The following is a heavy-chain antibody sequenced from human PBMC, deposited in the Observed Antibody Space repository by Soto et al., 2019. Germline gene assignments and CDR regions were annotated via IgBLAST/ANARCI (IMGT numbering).Heavy chain of an antibody. V-gene: IGHV1-46*01. D-gene: IGHD6-19*01. CDR3: AKRGWSDAFDI. CDR2: INPSGGST. Sequence: ASVKVSCKASGYTFTGDSMDSARQAPGQGLEWMGIINPSGGSTNYAQKFQGRVTMTRDTSTSTVYMELSSLRSEDTAVYYCAKRGWSDAFDIWGEGTMVTVSS. J-gene: IGHJ3*02. CDR1: GYTFTGDS.